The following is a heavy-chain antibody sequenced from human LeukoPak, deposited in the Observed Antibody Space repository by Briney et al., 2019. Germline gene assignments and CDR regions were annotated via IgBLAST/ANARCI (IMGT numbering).Heavy chain of an antibody. CDR3: AKGDSSLWVGIDY. D-gene: IGHD3-10*01. J-gene: IGHJ4*02. CDR2: TRCGGGST. Sequence: GGSLRLSCAPSAFTFDDYGMRWVRHAPREALQWVSATRCGGGSTYYADSVKGRFTISSDNSKNTLYLQMNSLRAEDTAVYYCAKGDSSLWVGIDYWGQGTLVTVSS. V-gene: IGHV3-23*01. CDR1: AFTFDDYG.